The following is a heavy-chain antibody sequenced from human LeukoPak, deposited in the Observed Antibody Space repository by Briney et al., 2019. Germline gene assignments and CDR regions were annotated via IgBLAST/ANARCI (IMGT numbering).Heavy chain of an antibody. J-gene: IGHJ5*02. V-gene: IGHV4-4*07. D-gene: IGHD6-13*01. CDR3: ARDFQAEPSSWFNNWFDP. Sequence: MTSETLSLTCTVSGGPISSYYWSWIRQPAGKGLEWIGRIYTSGSTNYNPSLKSRVTMSVDTSKNQFSLKLSSVTAADPAVYYCARDFQAEPSSWFNNWFDPWGQGTLVTVSS. CDR2: IYTSGST. CDR1: GGPISSYY.